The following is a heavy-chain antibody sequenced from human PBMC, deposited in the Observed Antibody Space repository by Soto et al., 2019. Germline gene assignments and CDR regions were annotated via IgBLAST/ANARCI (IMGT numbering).Heavy chain of an antibody. CDR2: ISSHGRDI. J-gene: IGHJ4*02. CDR3: ARGAALAGKLDL. D-gene: IGHD6-19*01. CDR1: GFTFTSDS. V-gene: IGHV3-21*01. Sequence: ESGGGLVKPGGSVRLSCEASGFTFTSDSMTWVRQAPGKGLEWVSSISSHGRDIFYADSVKGRFTISRDNAKESLHLQMNSLTGEDSAVYYCARGAALAGKLDLWGQGTLVTVSS.